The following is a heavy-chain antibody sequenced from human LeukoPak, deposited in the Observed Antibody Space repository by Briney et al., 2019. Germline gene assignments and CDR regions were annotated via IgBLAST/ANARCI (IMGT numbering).Heavy chain of an antibody. CDR1: GDSISSFY. V-gene: IGHV4-59*01. CDR3: ARAQLDSSGYYYFGYFDY. D-gene: IGHD3-22*01. J-gene: IGHJ4*02. Sequence: PSETLSLTCAVSGDSISSFYWNWIRQPPGKGLEWIGHIFYTGSTNYNPSLKSRVTISVDTSKNQFSLKLSSVTAADTAVYYCARAQLDSSGYYYFGYFDYWGQGTLVTVSS. CDR2: IFYTGST.